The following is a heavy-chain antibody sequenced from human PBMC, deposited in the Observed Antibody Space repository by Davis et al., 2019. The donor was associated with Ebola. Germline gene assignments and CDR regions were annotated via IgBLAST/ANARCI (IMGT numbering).Heavy chain of an antibody. CDR1: GGSISSGGYS. Sequence: MPSETLSLTCAVSGGSISSGGYSWSWIRQPPGKGLEWIGYIYYSGSTYYNPSLKSRVTISVDTSKNQFSLKLSSVTAADTAVYYCARSPTTVTTGWFDPWGQGTLVTVSS. D-gene: IGHD4-23*01. CDR2: IYYSGST. V-gene: IGHV4-30-4*07. CDR3: ARSPTTVTTGWFDP. J-gene: IGHJ5*02.